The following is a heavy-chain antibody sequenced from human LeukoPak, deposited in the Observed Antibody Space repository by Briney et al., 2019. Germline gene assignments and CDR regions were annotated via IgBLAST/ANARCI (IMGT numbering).Heavy chain of an antibody. V-gene: IGHV1-46*01. J-gene: IGHJ4*02. CDR1: GYTFTNYY. D-gene: IGHD6-13*01. CDR3: AREGSSSWYRY. Sequence: ASVKVPCKASGYTFTNYYIHWVRQAPGQGLEWMGFINPSGGSTSYAQKFQGRVTITADESTSTAYMELSSLRSEDTAVYYCAREGSSSWYRYWGQGTLVTVSS. CDR2: INPSGGST.